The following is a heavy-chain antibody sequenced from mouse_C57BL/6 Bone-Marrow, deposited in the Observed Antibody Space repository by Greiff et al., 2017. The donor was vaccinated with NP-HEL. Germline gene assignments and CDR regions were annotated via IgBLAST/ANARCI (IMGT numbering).Heavy chain of an antibody. CDR3: ARDYGTGYAMDD. Sequence: QVQLKQSGAELVRPGTSVKVSCKASGYAFTNYLIEWVKQRPGQGLEWIGVINPGSGGTNYNEKFKGKATLTADKSSSTAYMQLSSLTSEDSAVYVCARDYGTGYAMDDWGQGTSVTVAS. D-gene: IGHD1-1*01. CDR1: GYAFTNYL. CDR2: INPGSGGT. V-gene: IGHV1-54*01. J-gene: IGHJ4*01.